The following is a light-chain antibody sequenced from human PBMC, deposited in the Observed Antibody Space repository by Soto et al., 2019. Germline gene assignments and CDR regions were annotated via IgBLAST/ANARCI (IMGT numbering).Light chain of an antibody. Sequence: DIQMTQSPSTLSASVGDRATITCRASQSINYWLAWYQQKPGKAPKLLIYDASTLQRGVPSRFSGSGSGTEYTLTISSLQPDDFATYYCQQFNSYPLTFGGGTKLEI. V-gene: IGKV1-5*01. CDR3: QQFNSYPLT. CDR1: QSINYW. J-gene: IGKJ4*01. CDR2: DAS.